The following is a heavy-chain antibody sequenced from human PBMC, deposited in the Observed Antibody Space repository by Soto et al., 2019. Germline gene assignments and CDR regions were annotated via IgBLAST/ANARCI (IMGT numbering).Heavy chain of an antibody. V-gene: IGHV1-18*01. CDR2: VSPYSGNR. D-gene: IGHD5-12*01. Sequence: QVQLVQSGDEVRKPGSSVTVSCKASGYLFVTSGIAWVRQAPGQGLEWMGWVSPYSGNRHYAGKVQGRLTMTTDTSTSTAYMDLGSLTSDATAVYYCAMVDNCVTPTPQDVWGQGTTGTVSS. CDR3: AMVDNCVTPTPQDV. J-gene: IGHJ6*02. CDR1: GYLFVTSG.